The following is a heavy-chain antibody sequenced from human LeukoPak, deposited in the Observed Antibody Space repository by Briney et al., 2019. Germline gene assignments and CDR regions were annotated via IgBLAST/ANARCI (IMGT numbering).Heavy chain of an antibody. Sequence: PSETLSLTCTVSGGSISSYYWGWIRQPPGKGLEWIGSIYYSGSTYYNPSLKSRVTISVDTSKNQFSLKLSSVTAADTAVYYCARVGSGYSYGHFDYWGQGTLVTVSS. CDR1: GGSISSYY. CDR3: ARVGSGYSYGHFDY. J-gene: IGHJ4*02. V-gene: IGHV4-39*07. CDR2: IYYSGST. D-gene: IGHD5-18*01.